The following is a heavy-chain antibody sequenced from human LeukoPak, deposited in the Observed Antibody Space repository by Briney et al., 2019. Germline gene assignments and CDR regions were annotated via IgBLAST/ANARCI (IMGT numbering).Heavy chain of an antibody. V-gene: IGHV3-11*06. J-gene: IGHJ4*02. CDR2: ISSSSSYT. CDR1: GFTFSDYY. Sequence: GGSLRLSCAASGFTFSDYYMSWIRQAPGKGLEWVSYISSSSSYTNYADSVKGRFTISRDNAKNSLYLQMNSLRDEDTAVYYCARGIDSSGWYFDYWGQGTLVTVSS. D-gene: IGHD6-25*01. CDR3: ARGIDSSGWYFDY.